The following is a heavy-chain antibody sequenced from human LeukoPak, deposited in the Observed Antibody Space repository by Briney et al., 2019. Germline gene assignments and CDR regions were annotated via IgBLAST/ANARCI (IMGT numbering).Heavy chain of an antibody. Sequence: GGSLRLSCAASGFTFSSYSMNWVRQAPGKGLEWVSSISSSSSYIYYADSVKGRFTISRDNAKNSLYLQMNSLRAEDTAVYYCARGIWNYEDYYYYYMDVWGKGTTVTVSS. CDR3: ARGIWNYEDYYYYYMDV. V-gene: IGHV3-21*01. CDR1: GFTFSSYS. CDR2: ISSSSSYI. D-gene: IGHD1-7*01. J-gene: IGHJ6*03.